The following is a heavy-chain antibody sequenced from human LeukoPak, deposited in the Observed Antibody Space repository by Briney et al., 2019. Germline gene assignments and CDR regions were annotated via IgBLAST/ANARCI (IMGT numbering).Heavy chain of an antibody. Sequence: GGSLRLSCAASGFTFDDYGMSWVRQAPGKGLEWVSGINWNGGSTGYADSVKGRFTISRDNVKNLLHLQMNSLRAEDTAVYYCARVQRGIAVALDYWGQGTLATVSS. D-gene: IGHD6-19*01. V-gene: IGHV3-20*04. CDR2: INWNGGST. CDR3: ARVQRGIAVALDY. CDR1: GFTFDDYG. J-gene: IGHJ4*02.